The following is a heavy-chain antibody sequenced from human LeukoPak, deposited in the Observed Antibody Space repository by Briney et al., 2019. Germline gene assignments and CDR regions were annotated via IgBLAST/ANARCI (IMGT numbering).Heavy chain of an antibody. CDR3: AKETYGSGSPFDY. J-gene: IGHJ4*02. Sequence: PGRSLRLSCAAPGFTFSSYGMHWVRQAPGKGLGWAAVISFDGSNKYYADSVKGRFTISRDNSKNTLYLQMNSLRAEDTAVYYCAKETYGSGSPFDYWGQGTLVTVSS. V-gene: IGHV3-30*18. D-gene: IGHD3-10*01. CDR1: GFTFSSYG. CDR2: ISFDGSNK.